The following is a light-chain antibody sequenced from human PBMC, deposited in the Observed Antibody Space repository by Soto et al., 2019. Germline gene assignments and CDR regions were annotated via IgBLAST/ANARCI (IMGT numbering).Light chain of an antibody. Sequence: DIQLTQSPSSLSASVGDRLTIPCRASQSITPWLAWYQQKPGKVPKLLIYQASSLESGVPFRFSGSASGTEFTLTSNSLQPDDFATYYCQHYNRYSATFGQGTKVDIK. CDR1: QSITPW. V-gene: IGKV1-5*03. CDR3: QHYNRYSAT. J-gene: IGKJ1*01. CDR2: QAS.